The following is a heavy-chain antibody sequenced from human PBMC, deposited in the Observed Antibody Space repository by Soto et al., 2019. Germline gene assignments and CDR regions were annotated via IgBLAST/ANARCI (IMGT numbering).Heavy chain of an antibody. CDR1: GGSISSYY. CDR2: IYYSGST. D-gene: IGHD3-10*01. V-gene: IGHV4-59*08. Sequence: PSETLSLTCTVSGGSISSYYWSWIRQPPGKGLEWIGYIYYSGSTNYNPSLKSRVTISVDTSKNQFSLKLSSVTAADTAVYYCARGPENLWFGEVVINWFDPWGQGTLVTVSS. J-gene: IGHJ5*02. CDR3: ARGPENLWFGEVVINWFDP.